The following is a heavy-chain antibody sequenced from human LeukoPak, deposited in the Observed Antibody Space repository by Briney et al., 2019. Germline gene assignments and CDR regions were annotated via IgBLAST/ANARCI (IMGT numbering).Heavy chain of an antibody. CDR3: AKDVVVNENWFDP. D-gene: IGHD3-22*01. CDR1: GFTFSSYA. J-gene: IGHJ5*02. CDR2: ISGSGGST. Sequence: GGSLRLSCAASGFTFSSYAMSWVRQAPGKGLEWVSAISGSGGSTYYADFVKGRFTISRGNSKNTLYLQMNSLRAEDTAVYYCAKDVVVNENWFDPWGQGTLVTVSS. V-gene: IGHV3-23*01.